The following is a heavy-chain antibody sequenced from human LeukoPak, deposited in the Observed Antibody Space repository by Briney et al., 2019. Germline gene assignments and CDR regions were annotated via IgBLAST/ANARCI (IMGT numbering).Heavy chain of an antibody. Sequence: GVSLRLSCAASGFTFSSYGMQWVRQAPGKGLEWVAVISYDGSNKYYADSVKGRFTISRGNSKNTLHLQMNSLRAEDTAVYYCAKDGTSVATAGSHFDYWGQGTLVTVSS. CDR1: GFTFSSYG. CDR2: ISYDGSNK. D-gene: IGHD6-13*01. CDR3: AKDGTSVATAGSHFDY. V-gene: IGHV3-30*18. J-gene: IGHJ4*02.